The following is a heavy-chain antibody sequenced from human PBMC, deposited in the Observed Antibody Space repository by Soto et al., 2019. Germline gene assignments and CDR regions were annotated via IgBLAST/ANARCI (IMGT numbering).Heavy chain of an antibody. Sequence: QVQLVQSGAEVKKPGSSVKVSCKASGGTFSSYAISWVRQAPGQGLEWMGGIIPIFGTANYAQKFQGRVTITADESTSTAYMELSSLRSEDTAVYYCASQSSGSSYNPYYYYGMDVWGQGTTVTVSS. D-gene: IGHD3-10*01. J-gene: IGHJ6*02. CDR2: IIPIFGTA. V-gene: IGHV1-69*01. CDR3: ASQSSGSSYNPYYYYGMDV. CDR1: GGTFSSYA.